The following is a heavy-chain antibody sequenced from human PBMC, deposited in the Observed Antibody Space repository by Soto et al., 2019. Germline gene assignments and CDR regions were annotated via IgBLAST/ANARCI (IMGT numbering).Heavy chain of an antibody. CDR3: AKAPMTTVAPFDY. J-gene: IGHJ4*02. CDR1: GYTFPSYA. D-gene: IGHD4-17*01. V-gene: IGHV1-3*01. Sequence: ASVNVSCKASGYTFPSYAMHWVRQAPGQRLEWMRWINAGNGNTKYSQKVEGRVTITRATSASTAYMELRRLRSEDTAVYYCAKAPMTTVAPFDYGGQGTLDTVSS. CDR2: INAGNGNT.